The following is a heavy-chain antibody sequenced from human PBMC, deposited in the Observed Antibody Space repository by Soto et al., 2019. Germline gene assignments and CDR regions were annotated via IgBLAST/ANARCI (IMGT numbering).Heavy chain of an antibody. J-gene: IGHJ6*02. Sequence: SETLSLTSAVYGGSFSGYYWSWIRQPPGKGLEWIGEINHSGSTNYNLSLKSRVTISVDTSKNQFSLKLSSVTAADTAVYYCARARGYSSSWYRAVPDYYYGMDVWGPGTTLTV. CDR1: GGSFSGYY. CDR3: ARARGYSSSWYRAVPDYYYGMDV. CDR2: INHSGST. D-gene: IGHD6-13*01. V-gene: IGHV4-34*01.